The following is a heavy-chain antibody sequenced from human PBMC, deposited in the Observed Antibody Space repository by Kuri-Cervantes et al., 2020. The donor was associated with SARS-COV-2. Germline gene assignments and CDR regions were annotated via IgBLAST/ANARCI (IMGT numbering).Heavy chain of an antibody. CDR2: IYPGDSDT. CDR3: ARLGGLRLGELSSPNYYYYGMDV. V-gene: IGHV5-51*01. Sequence: GESLKISCKGSGYSFTSYWIGWVRQMPGKGLEWMGIIYPGDSDTRYSPSFQGQVTISAGKSISTAYLQWSSLKASDTAMYYCARLGGLRLGELSSPNYYYYGMDVWGQGTTVTVSS. D-gene: IGHD3-16*02. CDR1: GYSFTSYW. J-gene: IGHJ6*02.